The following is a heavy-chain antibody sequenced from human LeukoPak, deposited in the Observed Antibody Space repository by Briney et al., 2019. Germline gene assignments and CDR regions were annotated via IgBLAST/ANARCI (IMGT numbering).Heavy chain of an antibody. CDR3: ARGGRARANVWWYFDY. V-gene: IGHV3-7*01. D-gene: IGHD4/OR15-4a*01. CDR2: IKQDGSEK. J-gene: IGHJ4*02. CDR1: GFTFNNHW. Sequence: GGSLRLSCAASGFTFNNHWMSWVRQAPGKGLEWVANIKQDGSEKNYVDSVKGRFTISRDNAKNSLFLQMNSLRVEDTAVYYCARGGRARANVWWYFDYWGQGTLVTVSS.